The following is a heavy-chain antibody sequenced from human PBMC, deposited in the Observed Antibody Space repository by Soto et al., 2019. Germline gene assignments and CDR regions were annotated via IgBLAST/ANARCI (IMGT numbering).Heavy chain of an antibody. CDR2: ISYDGSNK. CDR1: GFTFSSYG. Sequence: QVQLVESGGGVVQPGRSLRLSCAASGFTFSSYGMHWVRQAPGKGLEWVAVISYDGSNKYYADSVKGRFTISRDNSKNTPYLQMNSLRAEDTAVYYCAKWGGYDSSDYWGQGTLVTVSS. D-gene: IGHD5-12*01. CDR3: AKWGGYDSSDY. V-gene: IGHV3-30*18. J-gene: IGHJ4*02.